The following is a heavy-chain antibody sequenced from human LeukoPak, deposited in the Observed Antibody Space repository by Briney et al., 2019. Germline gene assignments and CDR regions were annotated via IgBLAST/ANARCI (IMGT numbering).Heavy chain of an antibody. CDR3: ARVVRDYDFWSLDY. D-gene: IGHD3-3*01. CDR1: GGSISSYY. J-gene: IGHJ4*02. V-gene: IGHV4-59*01. CDR2: IYHSGST. Sequence: SETLSLTCTVSGGSISSYYWSWIRQPPGKGLEWIGYIYHSGSTNYNPSLKSRVTISVDTSKNQFSLKLSSVTAADTAVYYCARVVRDYDFWSLDYWGQGTLVTVSS.